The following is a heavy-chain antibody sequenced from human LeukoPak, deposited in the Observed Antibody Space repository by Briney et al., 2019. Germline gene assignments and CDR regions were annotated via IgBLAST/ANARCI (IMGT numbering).Heavy chain of an antibody. CDR1: GYTFTDNY. J-gene: IGHJ4*02. CDR3: AREYYDSSAYNQEAIDY. V-gene: IGHV1-2*02. CDR2: INPNSGGT. D-gene: IGHD3-22*01. Sequence: GASVKVSCKASGYTFTDNYMHWVRQAPGQGLEWLGWINPNSGGTNYAQKFQGRVTMTRDTSISTAYMELSRLRSDDTAVYYCAREYYDSSAYNQEAIDYWGQGTLVTVSS.